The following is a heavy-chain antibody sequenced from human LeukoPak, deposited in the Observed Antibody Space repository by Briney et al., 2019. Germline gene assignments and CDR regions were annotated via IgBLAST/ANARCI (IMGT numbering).Heavy chain of an antibody. D-gene: IGHD2-2*01. J-gene: IGHJ4*02. CDR2: IYYSGST. CDR1: GYSINSIYY. Sequence: SETLSLTCTVSGYSINSIYYWGWIRQPPGKGLEWIGSIYYSGSTYYNPSLKSRVTISVDTSKNQFSLKLSSVTAADTAVYYCASSYDWGQGTLVTVSS. CDR3: ASSYD. V-gene: IGHV4-38-2*02.